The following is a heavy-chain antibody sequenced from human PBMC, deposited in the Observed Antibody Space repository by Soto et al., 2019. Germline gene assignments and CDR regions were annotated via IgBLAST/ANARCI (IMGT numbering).Heavy chain of an antibody. CDR1: GFTFDDYA. J-gene: IGHJ4*02. V-gene: IGHV3-9*01. Sequence: EVQLVESGGGLVQPGRSLRLSCAASGFTFDDYAMHWVRQAPGKGLEWVSGISWNSGSIGYADSVKGRFTISRDNAKNSLYLQMNSLRAEDTALYYCAKDIEGFFGVVFDYWGQGTLVTVSS. CDR3: AKDIEGFFGVVFDY. CDR2: ISWNSGSI. D-gene: IGHD3-3*01.